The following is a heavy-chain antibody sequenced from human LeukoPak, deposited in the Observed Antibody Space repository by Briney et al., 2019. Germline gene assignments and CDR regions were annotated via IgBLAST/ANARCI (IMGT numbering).Heavy chain of an antibody. J-gene: IGHJ3*02. V-gene: IGHV1-2*02. CDR2: INPNSGGT. CDR1: GYTFTRYY. Sequence: ASLKVSCKASGYTFTRYYMHWVRQAPGQGLEWRGWINPNSGGTNYAQKFQGRVTMTRDTSISTAYMELSRLRSDATAVYYCARDRDSGSDAFDIWGQGTMVTVSS. D-gene: IGHD3-10*01. CDR3: ARDRDSGSDAFDI.